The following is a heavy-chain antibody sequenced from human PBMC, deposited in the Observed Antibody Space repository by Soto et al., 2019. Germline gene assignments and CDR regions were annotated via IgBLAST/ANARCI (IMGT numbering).Heavy chain of an antibody. CDR3: ARGGHRAAISLLGAFDI. J-gene: IGHJ3*02. CDR1: GGSISSGDYY. D-gene: IGHD2-2*02. Sequence: PSETLSLTCTVSGGSISSGDYYWSWIRQPPGKGLEWIGYIYYSGSTYYNPSLKSRVTISVDTSKNQFSLKLSSVTAADTAVYYCARGGHRAAISLLGAFDIWGQGTMVTVS. V-gene: IGHV4-30-4*01. CDR2: IYYSGST.